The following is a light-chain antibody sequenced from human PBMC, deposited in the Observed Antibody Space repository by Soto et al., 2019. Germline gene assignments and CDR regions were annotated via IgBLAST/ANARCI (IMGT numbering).Light chain of an antibody. V-gene: IGKV3-15*01. J-gene: IGKJ2*02. Sequence: VVTQSPVTLSVSPGERVTLSCRASQSVDSDVAWFQHKPGQAPRLLIYGASTRAAGIPARFSGSGYETAFTFPISGLEPEDSATYFCQQYNNWVRWTFGQGTKLEIK. CDR2: GAS. CDR1: QSVDSD. CDR3: QQYNNWVRWT.